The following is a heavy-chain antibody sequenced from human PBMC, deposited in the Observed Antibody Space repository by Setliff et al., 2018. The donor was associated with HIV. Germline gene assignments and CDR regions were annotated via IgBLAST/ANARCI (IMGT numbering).Heavy chain of an antibody. Sequence: GSLRLSCAASGFTFSDYWMHWVRQVPGKGLVWVSRINSDGSTTNYADPVRGRFTISRDNAKNTLYLQMNSLRAEDAAVYYCARADPLGEQVWSLQFFQLWGQGTLVTVSS. J-gene: IGHJ1*01. CDR2: INSDGSTT. CDR1: GFTFSDYW. CDR3: ARADPLGEQVWSLQFFQL. D-gene: IGHD3-10*01. V-gene: IGHV3-74*01.